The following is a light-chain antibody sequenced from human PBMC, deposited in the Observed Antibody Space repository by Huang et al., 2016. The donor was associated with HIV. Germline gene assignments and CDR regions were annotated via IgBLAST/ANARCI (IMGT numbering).Light chain of an antibody. Sequence: EIVLTQSPATLSSSPGERVTLSCRASQSVGTYLAWYQQKPGQAPRLLIYYASNRATGIPARFSGSGSGTDFTLTISGLEPEDFAIYYCQQRNNWPPLFTFGPGTEVDI. CDR3: QQRNNWPPLFT. J-gene: IGKJ3*01. CDR2: YAS. CDR1: QSVGTY. V-gene: IGKV3-11*01.